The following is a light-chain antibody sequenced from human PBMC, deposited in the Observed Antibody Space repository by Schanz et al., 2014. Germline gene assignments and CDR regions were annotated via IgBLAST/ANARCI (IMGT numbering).Light chain of an antibody. J-gene: IGLJ2*01. Sequence: QSVLTQPPSASGSPGQSVTISCTGTSSDVGGYNYVSWYQQHPGKAPKLMIYEVNKRPSGVPDRFTGSKSGNTASLTVSGLQAEDEGDYYCSSYAGNNKLLFGGGTKLTV. CDR2: EVN. V-gene: IGLV2-8*01. CDR1: SSDVGGYNY. CDR3: SSYAGNNKLL.